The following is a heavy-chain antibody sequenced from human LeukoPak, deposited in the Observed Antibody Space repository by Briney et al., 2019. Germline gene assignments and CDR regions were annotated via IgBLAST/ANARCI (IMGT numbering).Heavy chain of an antibody. CDR2: IYYSGST. J-gene: IGHJ5*02. V-gene: IGHV4-59*12. Sequence: SETLSLTCTVSGGSISSYYWSWIRQPPGKGLEWIGYIYYSGSTNYNPSLKSRVTISVDRSKNQFSLKLSSVTAAGTAVYYCARGGISDYDFWSGYNWFDPWGQGTLVTVSS. CDR3: ARGGISDYDFWSGYNWFDP. D-gene: IGHD3-3*01. CDR1: GGSISSYY.